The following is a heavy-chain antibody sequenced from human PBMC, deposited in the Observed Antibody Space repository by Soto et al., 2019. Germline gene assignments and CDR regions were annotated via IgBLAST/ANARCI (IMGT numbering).Heavy chain of an antibody. D-gene: IGHD3-3*01. CDR2: ISAYNGNT. J-gene: IGHJ6*02. CDR3: ARLGVVHPSCMDV. Sequence: GAPVEVSCKASGYTFTSYGSRWVRQAPGQGLEWMGWISAYNGNTNYAQKLQGRVTMTTDTSTSTAYMELRSLRSDDTAVYYCARLGVVHPSCMDVWGQGTTVTVSS. CDR1: GYTFTSYG. V-gene: IGHV1-18*04.